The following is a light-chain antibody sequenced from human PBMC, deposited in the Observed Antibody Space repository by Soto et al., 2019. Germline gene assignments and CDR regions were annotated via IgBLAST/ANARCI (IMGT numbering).Light chain of an antibody. CDR3: QQYNNWPIT. Sequence: EIVMTQSPATLFASSLERATLSCRASQSVSDNLAWYQQKPGQAPRLFIYGASARATGIPARFSGSGSGTEFTLTISSLQSEDFAVYYCQQYNNWPITFGQGTPLEIK. V-gene: IGKV3-15*01. CDR2: GAS. CDR1: QSVSDN. J-gene: IGKJ5*01.